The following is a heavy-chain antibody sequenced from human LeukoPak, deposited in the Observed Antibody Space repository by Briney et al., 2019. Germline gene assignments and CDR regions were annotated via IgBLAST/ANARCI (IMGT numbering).Heavy chain of an antibody. V-gene: IGHV3-11*04. CDR2: ISSSGSTI. CDR3: AELGITMIGGV. CDR1: GFTVSSNY. D-gene: IGHD3-10*02. J-gene: IGHJ6*04. Sequence: TPGGSLRLSCAASGFTVSSNYMSWVRQAPGKGLEWVSYISSSGSTIYYADSVKGRSTISRDNAKNSLYLQMNSLRAEDTAVYYCAELGITMIGGVWGKGTTVTISS.